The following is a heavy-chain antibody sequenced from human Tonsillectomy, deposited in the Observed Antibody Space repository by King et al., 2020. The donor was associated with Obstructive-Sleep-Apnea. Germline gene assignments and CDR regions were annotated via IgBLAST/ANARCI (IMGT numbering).Heavy chain of an antibody. CDR3: AKDSSGYFDFGGWFDP. V-gene: IGHV5-10-1*03. Sequence: QLVQSGAEVKKPGESLRISCKGSGYSFTSYWISWVRQMLGKGLEWMGRIDPSDSYTNYSPSFQGHVTISADKSISTAYLQWSSRKASDTAMYYCAKDSSGYFDFGGWFDPWGQGTLVTVSS. CDR1: GYSFTSYW. D-gene: IGHD3-22*01. CDR2: IDPSDSYT. J-gene: IGHJ5*02.